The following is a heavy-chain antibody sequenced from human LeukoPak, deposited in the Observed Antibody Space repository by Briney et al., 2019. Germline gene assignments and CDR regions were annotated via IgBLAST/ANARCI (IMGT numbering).Heavy chain of an antibody. CDR3: TGDESSRDDSGGYHY. CDR1: GASVTSHH. V-gene: IGHV4-4*07. Sequence: PSETLSLTCAVSGASVTSHHWAWIRQPAGKGLEWVGRVHFSGSTNYNPSLRSRVAISLDKSKNELSLTLKSVSAADTAYYCTGDESSRDDSGGYHYWGRGVLVTVSS. J-gene: IGHJ4*02. CDR2: VHFSGST. D-gene: IGHD3-22*01.